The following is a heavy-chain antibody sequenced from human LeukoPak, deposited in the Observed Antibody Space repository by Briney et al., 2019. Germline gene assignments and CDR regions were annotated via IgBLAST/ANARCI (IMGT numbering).Heavy chain of an antibody. CDR3: AELGITMIGGV. J-gene: IGHJ6*04. D-gene: IGHD3-10*02. CDR2: IKGDGSEK. CDR1: GLSFSSLW. V-gene: IGHV3-7*01. Sequence: GGSLRLSCVASGLSFSSLWMSWVRQAPGKGLEWVANIKGDGSEKYYVDSVKGRFTISRDNAKNSLYLQMNSLRAEDTAVYYCAELGITMIGGVWGKGTTVTISS.